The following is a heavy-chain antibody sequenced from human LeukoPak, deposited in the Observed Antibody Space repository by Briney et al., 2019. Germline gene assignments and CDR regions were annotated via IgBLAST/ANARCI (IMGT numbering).Heavy chain of an antibody. V-gene: IGHV1-18*01. J-gene: IGHJ4*02. CDR3: VRDLGVDTTMIFFDY. CDR2: ISAYNGNI. CDR1: GYTFTSFG. D-gene: IGHD5-18*01. Sequence: ASVKVSCTASGYTFTSFGISWVRQAPGQGLEWMGWISAYNGNINYAQKLQGRVTMTTDISASTAYMEVRSLRSEDTAVYYCVRDLGVDTTMIFFDYWGQGSAVTVSS.